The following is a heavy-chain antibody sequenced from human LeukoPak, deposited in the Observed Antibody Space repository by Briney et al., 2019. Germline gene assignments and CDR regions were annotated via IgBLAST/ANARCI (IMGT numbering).Heavy chain of an antibody. Sequence: GESLKISCKGSGYSFTSYWIGWVRQMPGKGLEWMGIIYPGDSDTRYSPSFQGQVTISADKSISTAYLQWSSLKASDTAMYYCARYGGRDYYGSGSYIPPMDVWGQGTTVTVSS. D-gene: IGHD3-10*01. V-gene: IGHV5-51*01. J-gene: IGHJ6*02. CDR2: IYPGDSDT. CDR3: ARYGGRDYYGSGSYIPPMDV. CDR1: GYSFTSYW.